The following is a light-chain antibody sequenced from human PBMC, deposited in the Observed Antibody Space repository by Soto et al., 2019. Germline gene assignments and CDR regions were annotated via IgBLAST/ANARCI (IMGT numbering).Light chain of an antibody. Sequence: EIVLTQSPATLSLSPGERDTLSCRASQSINTCLAWYQQKPGRAPRLLIYDTSYRAAGIPARFSGSGSGTDFTRTISSLEAEDFAVYYCQQRGNWPLTFGGGTKVQIK. CDR3: QQRGNWPLT. V-gene: IGKV3-11*01. CDR2: DTS. J-gene: IGKJ4*01. CDR1: QSINTC.